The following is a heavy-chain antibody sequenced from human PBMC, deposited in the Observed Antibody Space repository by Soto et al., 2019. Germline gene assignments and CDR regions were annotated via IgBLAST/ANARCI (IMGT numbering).Heavy chain of an antibody. CDR2: IYYSGST. CDR3: ARGTSSSWYNWFDP. J-gene: IGHJ5*02. CDR1: GGSISSYY. D-gene: IGHD6-13*01. V-gene: IGHV4-59*01. Sequence: SETLSLTCTVSGGSISSYYWSWIRQPPGKGLEWIGYIYYSGSTNYNPSLKSRVTISVDTSKNQFSLKLSSVTAADTAVYYCARGTSSSWYNWFDPWGQGTLVTVS.